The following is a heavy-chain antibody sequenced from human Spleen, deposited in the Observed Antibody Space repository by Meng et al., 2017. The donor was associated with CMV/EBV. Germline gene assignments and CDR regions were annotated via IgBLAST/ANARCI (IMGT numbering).Heavy chain of an antibody. CDR2: ISYDGSTE. V-gene: IGHV3-30*03. J-gene: IGHJ4*02. CDR1: GFTFSSSW. D-gene: IGHD6-13*01. CDR3: ARGGEAATGTFDY. Sequence: GESLKISCAASGFTFSSSWMHWVPQAPGKGLEWVAVISYDGSTEYYGHSVKGRFTISRDNSKNTLFLQMNSLRSEDTAVYYCARGGEAATGTFDYWGQGTLVTVSS.